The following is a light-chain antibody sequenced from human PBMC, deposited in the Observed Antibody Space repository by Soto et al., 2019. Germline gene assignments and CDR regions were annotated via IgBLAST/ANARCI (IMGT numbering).Light chain of an antibody. J-gene: IGLJ2*01. CDR2: EVS. Sequence: QSVLTQPPSASGSPGQSVTITCSGTSSDVGEENYVSWYQQHPGKVPKLILYEVSKRPSGVPDRFSGSRSGNTASLTVSGLQAEDEADYYCSSVAGGPVVFGGGTKVTVL. CDR3: SSVAGGPVV. V-gene: IGLV2-8*01. CDR1: SSDVGEENY.